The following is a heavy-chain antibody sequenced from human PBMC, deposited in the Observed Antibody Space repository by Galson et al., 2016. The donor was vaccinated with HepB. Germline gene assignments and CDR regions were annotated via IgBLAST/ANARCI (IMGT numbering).Heavy chain of an antibody. V-gene: IGHV1-2*02. D-gene: IGHD7-27*01. CDR3: ARVSHYSMNWGWFDP. J-gene: IGHJ5*02. CDR1: GYTFTGYY. Sequence: SVKVSCKGSGYTFTGYYINWVRQAPGQGLEWMGWINPNSGDTNYAQKFQDRVTMTRDTSISTAYMELSSLRSDDTAVYYCARVSHYSMNWGWFDPWGQGSLVTVSS. CDR2: INPNSGDT.